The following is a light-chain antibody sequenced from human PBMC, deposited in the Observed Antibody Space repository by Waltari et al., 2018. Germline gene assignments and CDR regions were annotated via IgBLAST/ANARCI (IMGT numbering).Light chain of an antibody. CDR3: QQYYTTPT. Sequence: DIVMTQSPDSLAVSLGERATINCKSSQTLFYSANNKNYLAWYQLKPGQPPKLLIFWASTRESGVPARFSGSGSATDFTLTIDTLQAEDVAVYYCQQYYTTPTFGQGTKVEIK. CDR1: QTLFYSANNKNY. V-gene: IGKV4-1*01. CDR2: WAS. J-gene: IGKJ1*01.